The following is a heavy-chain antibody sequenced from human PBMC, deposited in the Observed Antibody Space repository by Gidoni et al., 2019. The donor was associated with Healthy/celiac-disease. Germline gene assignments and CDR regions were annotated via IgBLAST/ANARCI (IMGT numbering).Heavy chain of an antibody. CDR3: ARRKLSSGWSNWFDP. D-gene: IGHD6-19*01. J-gene: IGHJ5*02. CDR1: GGSTSRRNW. Sequence: QVQLQESGPGLVKPSGTLSLTCAVSGGSTSRRNWWSWVRQPPGKGLEWIGDIYHSGSTNYNPSLKSRVTISVDKSKNQFSLKLSSVTAADTAVYYCARRKLSSGWSNWFDPWGQGTLVTVSS. V-gene: IGHV4-4*02. CDR2: IYHSGST.